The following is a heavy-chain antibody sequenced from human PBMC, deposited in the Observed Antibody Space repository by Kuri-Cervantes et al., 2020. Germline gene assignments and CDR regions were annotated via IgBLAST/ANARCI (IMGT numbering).Heavy chain of an antibody. D-gene: IGHD3-10*02. J-gene: IGHJ6*02. CDR1: GFTFSSYA. CDR3: ARPTRFYYYYGMDV. Sequence: LSLTCAASGFTFSSYAMHWVRQAPGKGLEWVAVISYDGSNKYYADSVKGRFTISRDNSKNTLYLQMNSLRAEDTAVYYCARPTRFYYYYGMDVWGQGTTVTVSS. CDR2: ISYDGSNK. V-gene: IGHV3-30-3*01.